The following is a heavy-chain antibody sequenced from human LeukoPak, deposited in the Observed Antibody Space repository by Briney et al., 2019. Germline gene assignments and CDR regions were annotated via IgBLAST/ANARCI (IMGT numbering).Heavy chain of an antibody. Sequence: LRLSCAASGFTFSSYAMSWIRQPPGKGLEWIGYIYYSGSTYYNPSLKSRVTISVDTSKNQFSLKLSSVAAADTAVYYCARERGHYYGSGSYYYYYYGMDVWGQGTTVTVSS. V-gene: IGHV4-30-4*08. CDR2: IYYSGST. CDR3: ARERGHYYGSGSYYYYYYGMDV. J-gene: IGHJ6*02. CDR1: GFTFSSYA. D-gene: IGHD3-10*01.